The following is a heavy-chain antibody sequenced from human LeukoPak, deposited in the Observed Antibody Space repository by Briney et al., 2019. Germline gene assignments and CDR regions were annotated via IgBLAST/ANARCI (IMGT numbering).Heavy chain of an antibody. Sequence: GGSLRLSCAASGFTFSDYYMTWIRQAPGKGLEWVSYIGSSGSTIYYADSVKGRFTVSRDNAKNSLYLQMSSLRAEDTAVYYCAREQTYYYGSGSYSRYYYMDVWGKGTTVTVSS. D-gene: IGHD3-10*01. CDR1: GFTFSDYY. J-gene: IGHJ6*03. CDR3: AREQTYYYGSGSYSRYYYMDV. CDR2: IGSSGSTI. V-gene: IGHV3-11*04.